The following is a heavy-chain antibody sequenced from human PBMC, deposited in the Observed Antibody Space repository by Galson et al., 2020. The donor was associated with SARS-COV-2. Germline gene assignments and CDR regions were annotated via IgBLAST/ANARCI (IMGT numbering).Heavy chain of an antibody. Sequence: ASVKVSCKASGYTFTSYDINWVRQATGQGLEWMGWMNPNSGNTGYAQKFQGRVTMTRNTSISTAYMELSSLRSEDTAVYYCAREARLAVVGYYYGMDVWGQGTTVTVSS. CDR1: GYTFTSYD. V-gene: IGHV1-8*01. J-gene: IGHJ6*02. D-gene: IGHD6-19*01. CDR2: MNPNSGNT. CDR3: AREARLAVVGYYYGMDV.